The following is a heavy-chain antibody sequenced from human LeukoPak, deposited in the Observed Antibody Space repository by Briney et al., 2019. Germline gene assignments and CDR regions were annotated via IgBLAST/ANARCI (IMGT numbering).Heavy chain of an antibody. D-gene: IGHD1-26*01. V-gene: IGHV3-30-3*01. CDR3: ARDSRRFGLIVGAMGVAFDI. Sequence: GRSLRLSCAASGFTFSSYAMHWVRQAPGKGLEWVAVISYDGSNKYYADSVKGRFTISRDNSKNTLYLQMNSLRAEDTAVYYCARDSRRFGLIVGAMGVAFDIWGQGTMVTVSS. CDR1: GFTFSSYA. CDR2: ISYDGSNK. J-gene: IGHJ3*02.